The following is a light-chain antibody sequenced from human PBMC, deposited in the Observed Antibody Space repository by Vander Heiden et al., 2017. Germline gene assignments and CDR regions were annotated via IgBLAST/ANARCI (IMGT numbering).Light chain of an antibody. CDR3: MQALQTPWT. CDR2: LGS. CDR1: QSLLNSHGYNF. J-gene: IGKJ1*01. Sequence: DIVMTQSPLYLPVTPGEPASISCRSNQSLLNSHGYNFLDWYLQKPGQSPQLLIYLGSNRASGVPDRFSGSGSGTDFTLKISRVEAEDVGVYYCMQALQTPWTFGQGTKVEIK. V-gene: IGKV2-28*01.